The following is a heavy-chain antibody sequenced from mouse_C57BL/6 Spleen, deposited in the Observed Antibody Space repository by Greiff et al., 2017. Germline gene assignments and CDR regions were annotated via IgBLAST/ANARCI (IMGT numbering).Heavy chain of an antibody. CDR1: GYTFTDYY. J-gene: IGHJ4*01. CDR3: ARGDDGYYYYAMDY. Sequence: VQLQQSGPELVKPGASVKISCKASGYTFTDYYMNWVKQSHGKSLEWIGDINPNNGGTSYNQKLKGKATLTVDKSSSTAYMELRSLTSEDSAVYYCARGDDGYYYYAMDYWGQGTSVTVSS. CDR2: INPNNGGT. D-gene: IGHD2-3*01. V-gene: IGHV1-26*01.